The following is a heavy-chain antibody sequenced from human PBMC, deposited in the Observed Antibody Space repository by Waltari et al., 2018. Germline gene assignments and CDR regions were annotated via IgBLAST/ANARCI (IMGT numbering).Heavy chain of an antibody. CDR3: ASSRYYYDSSGYYYEDY. D-gene: IGHD3-22*01. V-gene: IGHV3-23*01. CDR1: GFTFSSYA. CDR2: ISGSGGST. J-gene: IGHJ4*02. Sequence: EVQLLESGGGLVQPGGSLRLSCAASGFTFSSYAMSWVRQAPGKGLEWVSAISGSGGSTYYADSVKGRFTISRDNSKNSLYLQMNSLRAEDTAVYYCASSRYYYDSSGYYYEDYWGQGTLVTVSS.